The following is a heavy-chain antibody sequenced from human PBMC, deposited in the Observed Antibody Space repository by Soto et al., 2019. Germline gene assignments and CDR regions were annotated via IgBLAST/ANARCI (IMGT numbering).Heavy chain of an antibody. V-gene: IGHV3-21*06. CDR2: IDSSSSFI. J-gene: IGHJ4*02. CDR3: ARDPLGFGEIGYFDY. D-gene: IGHD3-10*01. Sequence: EVQLVESGGSLVKPGGSLRLSCAASGFTFSSHAMNWVRQAPGKGLEWISSIDSSSSFIYYADSVKGRFTISRDNAKNSVFLHMSSLRADDTAVYYCARDPLGFGEIGYFDYWGQGALVTVSS. CDR1: GFTFSSHA.